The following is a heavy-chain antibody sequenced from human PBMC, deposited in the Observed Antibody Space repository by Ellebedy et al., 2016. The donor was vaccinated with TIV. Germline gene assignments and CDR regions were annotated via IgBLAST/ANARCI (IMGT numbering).Heavy chain of an antibody. CDR2: VSYDGRNE. D-gene: IGHD1-26*01. J-gene: IGHJ6*02. Sequence: PGGSLRLSCAASGFTFNRYGMHWVRQAPGKGLEWVAVVSYDGRNENYADSVKGRFTISRDSSKNTVDLQMNSLRAEDSAVYYCAKDMVFGDGKWEIDVWGQGTTVTVSS. V-gene: IGHV3-30*18. CDR1: GFTFNRYG. CDR3: AKDMVFGDGKWEIDV.